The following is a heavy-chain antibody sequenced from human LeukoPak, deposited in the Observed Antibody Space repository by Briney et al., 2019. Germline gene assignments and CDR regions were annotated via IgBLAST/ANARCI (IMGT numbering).Heavy chain of an antibody. V-gene: IGHV3-7*01. CDR3: ARDRAYSNFDY. Sequence: PGGSLRLSCAASGFIFSNSWMSWVRQAPGKGLEWVANIKEDGSAKNYVDAVKGRFTIFRDNAKNSLYLQMNSLRAEDTAVYYCARDRAYSNFDYWGQGTPVTVSS. CDR2: IKEDGSAK. J-gene: IGHJ4*02. CDR1: GFIFSNSW. D-gene: IGHD6-13*01.